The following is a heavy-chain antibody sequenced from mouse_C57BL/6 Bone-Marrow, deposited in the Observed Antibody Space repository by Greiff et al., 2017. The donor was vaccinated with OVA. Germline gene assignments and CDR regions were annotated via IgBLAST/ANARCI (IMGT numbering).Heavy chain of an antibody. Sequence: EVQLVESGGGLVQPKGSLKLSCAASGFTFHTYAMHWVRQAPGKGLEWVARIRGKSSNYATYYAASVKDRFTISRDDSQSMLYLQMNNLKTEDTAKYYCVHVLARAYYSPLRDWYFDVWGTGTTVTVSS. D-gene: IGHD2-12*01. CDR1: GFTFHTYA. CDR3: VHVLARAYYSPLRDWYFDV. V-gene: IGHV10-3*01. CDR2: IRGKSSNYAT. J-gene: IGHJ1*03.